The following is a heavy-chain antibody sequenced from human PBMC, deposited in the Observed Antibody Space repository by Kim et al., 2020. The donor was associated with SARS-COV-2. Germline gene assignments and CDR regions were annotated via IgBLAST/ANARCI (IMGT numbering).Heavy chain of an antibody. CDR1: GFTVSSNY. D-gene: IGHD1-1*01. CDR2: IYSGGST. CDR3: ARGRDGPNWVENNWFDP. J-gene: IGHJ5*02. Sequence: GGSLRLSCAASGFTVSSNYMSWVRQAPGKGLEWVSVIYSGGSTYYADSVKGRFTISRDNSKNTLYLQMNSLRAEDTAVYYCARGRDGPNWVENNWFDPWGQGTLVTVSS. V-gene: IGHV3-53*01.